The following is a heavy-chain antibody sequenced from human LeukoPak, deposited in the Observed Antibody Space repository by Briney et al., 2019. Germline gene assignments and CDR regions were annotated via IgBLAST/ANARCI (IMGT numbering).Heavy chain of an antibody. D-gene: IGHD6-6*01. CDR3: ARVRRPYSSSSRYGVFDY. CDR1: GGSISSGGYS. J-gene: IGHJ4*02. Sequence: SETLSLTCTVSGGSISSGGYSWRWLRQHPGKGLEWIGYIYYSGSTYYNPSLKSRVTISVDTSKNQFSLKLSSVTAADTAVYYCARVRRPYSSSSRYGVFDYWGQGTLVTVSS. V-gene: IGHV4-31*03. CDR2: IYYSGST.